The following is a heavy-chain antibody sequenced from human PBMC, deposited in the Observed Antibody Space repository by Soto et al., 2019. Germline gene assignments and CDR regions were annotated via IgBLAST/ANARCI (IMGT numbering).Heavy chain of an antibody. CDR2: ISYDGSNK. Sequence: LSCAASGFTFSSYAMHWVRQAPGKGLEWVAVISYDGSNKYYADSVKGRFTISRDNSKNTLYLQMNSLRAEDTAVYYCARDGQLVGAKYYFDYWGQGTLVTVSS. V-gene: IGHV3-30-3*01. CDR3: ARDGQLVGAKYYFDY. J-gene: IGHJ4*02. CDR1: GFTFSSYA. D-gene: IGHD1-26*01.